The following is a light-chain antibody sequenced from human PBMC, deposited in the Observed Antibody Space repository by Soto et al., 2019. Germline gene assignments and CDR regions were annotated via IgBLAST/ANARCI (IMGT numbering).Light chain of an antibody. CDR1: SPNLGDNT. Sequence: QSVLTQPPSASGTPGQRVPTPCSPSSPNLGDNTVNWYQQVPGTAPNLLIYSYDQRPSGVPDRFSGSKSGTSASLAISGLQSEDEADYYCAAWDASLDGYVFGTGTKLTVL. V-gene: IGLV1-44*01. CDR3: AAWDASLDGYV. CDR2: SYD. J-gene: IGLJ1*01.